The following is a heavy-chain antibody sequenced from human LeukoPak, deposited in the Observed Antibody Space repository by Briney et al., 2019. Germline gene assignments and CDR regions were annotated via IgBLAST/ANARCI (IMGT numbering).Heavy chain of an antibody. CDR3: AKAGGVYCSSTSCYVS. CDR1: GGSISSYY. J-gene: IGHJ4*02. V-gene: IGHV4-59*01. Sequence: SETLSLTGTVSGGSISSYYWSWIRQPPGKGLEWIGYIYYSGSTNYNPSLKSRVTISVDTSKKQFSLKLSSVTAADTAVYYCAKAGGVYCSSTSCYVSWGQGTLVTVSS. CDR2: IYYSGST. D-gene: IGHD2-2*01.